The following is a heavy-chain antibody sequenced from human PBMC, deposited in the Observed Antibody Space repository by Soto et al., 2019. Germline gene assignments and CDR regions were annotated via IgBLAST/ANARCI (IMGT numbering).Heavy chain of an antibody. Sequence: QVQLVQSGAEVKKPGSSVKVSCKASGGTFSSYAISWVRQAPGQGLEWMGGIIPIFGTANYAQKFQGRVTITADKSPSTADMELSSLRSEDTCVYYCARGLLEGDCGGDCYSDPVAFDIWGQGTMVTVSS. D-gene: IGHD2-21*02. CDR2: IIPIFGTA. J-gene: IGHJ3*02. V-gene: IGHV1-69*06. CDR1: GGTFSSYA. CDR3: ARGLLEGDCGGDCYSDPVAFDI.